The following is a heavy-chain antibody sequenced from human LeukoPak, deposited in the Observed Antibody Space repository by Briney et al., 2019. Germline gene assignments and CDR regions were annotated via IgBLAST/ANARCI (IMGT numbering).Heavy chain of an antibody. J-gene: IGHJ5*02. CDR3: ARQIGGTTRDL. D-gene: IGHD1-7*01. Sequence: SETLSLTCTVSGGSISPYYWSWIRQPPGEGLEWSGYISYTGSTIYNPSLKSRVIISIETSENHFSLELSSVTAADTAVYYCARQIGGTTRDLWGQGTLVIVSS. CDR1: GGSISPYY. CDR2: ISYTGST. V-gene: IGHV4-59*08.